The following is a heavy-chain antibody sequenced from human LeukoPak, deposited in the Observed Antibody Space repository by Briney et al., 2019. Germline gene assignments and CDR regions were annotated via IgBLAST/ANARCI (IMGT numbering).Heavy chain of an antibody. V-gene: IGHV3-7*01. J-gene: IGHJ4*02. CDR2: IKQDGSEK. Sequence: PGGSLRLSCAASGFTFSTYWMSWVRQAPGKGLEWVANIKQDGSEKYYVDSVKGRFTISRDNSKNTLYLQMNSLRAEDTAVYYCARVYDSSGYYSLMFDYWGQGTLVTVSS. CDR1: GFTFSTYW. CDR3: ARVYDSSGYYSLMFDY. D-gene: IGHD3-22*01.